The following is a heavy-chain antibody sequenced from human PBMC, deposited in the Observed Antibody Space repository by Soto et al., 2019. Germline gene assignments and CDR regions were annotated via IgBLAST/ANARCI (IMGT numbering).Heavy chain of an antibody. CDR2: INHSGST. CDR3: ARDAAVPGESDRFDY. CDR1: GGSFSGYY. V-gene: IGHV4-34*01. Sequence: KASETLSLTCAVYGGSFSGYYWSWIRQPPGKGLEWIGEINHSGSTNYNPSLKSRVTMSVDTSKNEFSLKLTSLTAADTAIYYCARDAAVPGESDRFDYWGQGTLVTVSS. J-gene: IGHJ4*02. D-gene: IGHD6-19*01.